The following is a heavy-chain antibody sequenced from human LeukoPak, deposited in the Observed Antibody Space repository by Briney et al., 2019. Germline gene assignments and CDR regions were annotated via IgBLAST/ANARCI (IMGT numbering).Heavy chain of an antibody. CDR2: IDPSDSYT. V-gene: IGHV5-10-1*01. CDR1: GYSFTSYW. Sequence: GESLRISCKGSGYSFTSYWISWVRQMPGKGLEWMGRIDPSDSYTNYSPPFQGHVTISADRSISTAYLQWSSLKASDTAMYYCARQNCSSISCYDGWFDPWGRGTLVTVSS. D-gene: IGHD2-2*01. CDR3: ARQNCSSISCYDGWFDP. J-gene: IGHJ5*02.